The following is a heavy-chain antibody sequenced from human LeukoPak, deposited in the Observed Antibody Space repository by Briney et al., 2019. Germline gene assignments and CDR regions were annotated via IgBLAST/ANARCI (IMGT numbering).Heavy chain of an antibody. CDR3: ARDYGRSSTSSNYYYYYMDV. Sequence: PGGSLRLSCAASGFTVSSNYMSWVRQAPGKGLEWVSVIYSGGSTYYADSVKGRFTISRDNSKNTLYLQMNSLRAEDTAVYYCARDYGRSSTSSNYYYYYMDVRGKGTTVTVSS. V-gene: IGHV3-66*02. CDR1: GFTVSSNY. CDR2: IYSGGST. D-gene: IGHD2-2*01. J-gene: IGHJ6*03.